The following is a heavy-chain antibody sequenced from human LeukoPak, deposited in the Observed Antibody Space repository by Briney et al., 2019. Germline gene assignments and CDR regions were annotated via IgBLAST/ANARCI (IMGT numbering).Heavy chain of an antibody. CDR1: GYTFKNYD. CDR2: MNPNNDYG. Sequence: ASVKVSCKASGYTFKNYDINWVRQAPGQGLEWMAWMNPNNDYGGSVQSCQGKVTITSDNSIYPDYMELRSVRSDDTGVYYCARAAAGGDDPYDVWGQGSLIIVSS. V-gene: IGHV1-8*01. D-gene: IGHD6-25*01. CDR3: ARAAAGGDDPYDV. J-gene: IGHJ3*01.